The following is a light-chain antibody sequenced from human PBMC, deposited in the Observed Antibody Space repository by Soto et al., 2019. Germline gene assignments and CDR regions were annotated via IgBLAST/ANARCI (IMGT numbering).Light chain of an antibody. CDR3: TSYTSTIPYV. V-gene: IGLV2-14*01. CDR2: EVS. CDR1: SNDVGGYNY. J-gene: IGLJ1*01. Sequence: QSVQTHPASVTGSPGQSITIACTGSSNDVGGYNYVSWYQQHPGQAPKLIIYEVSDRPSGVSPRFSGSKSGNTASLTISGLQVEDEADYFCTSYTSTIPYVFGSGTKVTVL.